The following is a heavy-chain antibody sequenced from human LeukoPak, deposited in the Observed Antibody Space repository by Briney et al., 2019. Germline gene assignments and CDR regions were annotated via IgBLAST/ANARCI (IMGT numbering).Heavy chain of an antibody. D-gene: IGHD2-2*01. CDR2: IYYSGST. Sequence: PSETLSLTCTVSGGSISSSSYYWGWIRQHPGKGLEWIGYIYYSGSTFYNPSLKSRVTISVDTSKNQFSLKLSSVTAADTAVYYCASASVVVPAEPHGPDAFDIWGQGTMVTVSS. V-gene: IGHV4-31*03. J-gene: IGHJ3*02. CDR1: GGSISSSSYY. CDR3: ASASVVVPAEPHGPDAFDI.